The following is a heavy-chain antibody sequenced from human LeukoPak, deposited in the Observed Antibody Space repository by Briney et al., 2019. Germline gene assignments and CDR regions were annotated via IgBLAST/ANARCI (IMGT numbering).Heavy chain of an antibody. CDR2: ISAYNGNT. CDR1: GDTFTSYG. D-gene: IGHD6-13*01. Sequence: ASVKVSCKASGDTFTSYGISWVRQAPGQGLECMGWISAYNGNTNHAQKLQGRVTMTTDTSTSTAYMELRSLRSDDTAVYYCARDKDSSSWYNPLLSYYYGMDVWGQGTTVTVSS. J-gene: IGHJ6*02. CDR3: ARDKDSSSWYNPLLSYYYGMDV. V-gene: IGHV1-18*01.